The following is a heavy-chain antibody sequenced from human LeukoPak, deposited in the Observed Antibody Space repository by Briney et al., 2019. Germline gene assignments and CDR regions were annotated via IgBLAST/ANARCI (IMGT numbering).Heavy chain of an antibody. CDR1: GGSISGYY. V-gene: IGHV4-59*01. D-gene: IGHD1-26*01. CDR3: ARGEWDLLFDY. CDR2: IFYSGST. J-gene: IGHJ4*02. Sequence: SETLSLTCTVSGGSISGYYWSWIRQPPGKGLEWIGYIFYSGSTNYNPSLKSRVTISVDTSKNQFSLKLSSVTAADTAVYYCARGEWDLLFDYWGQGTLVTVST.